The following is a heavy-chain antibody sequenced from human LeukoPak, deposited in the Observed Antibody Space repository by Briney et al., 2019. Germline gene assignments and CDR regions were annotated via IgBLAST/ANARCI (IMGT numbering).Heavy chain of an antibody. J-gene: IGHJ5*02. CDR2: ISGSGGST. CDR1: GFTFSSYA. Sequence: GGSLRLSCAASGFTFSSYAMSWVRQAPGKGLEWVSAISGSGGSTYYADSVKGRFTISRDNSKNTLYLQMNSLRTEDTAVYYCAKDGIAARRVAWFDPWGQGTLVTVSS. V-gene: IGHV3-23*01. CDR3: AKDGIAARRVAWFDP. D-gene: IGHD6-6*01.